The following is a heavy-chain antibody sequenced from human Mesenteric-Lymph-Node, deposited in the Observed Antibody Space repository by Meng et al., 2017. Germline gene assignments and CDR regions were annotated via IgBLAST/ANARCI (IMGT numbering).Heavy chain of an antibody. CDR1: GFTFSSYE. CDR2: ISSSGSTI. Sequence: GGSLRLSCAASGFTFSSYEMNWVRQAPGKGLEWVSYISSSGSTIYYADSVKGRFTISRDNAKNSLYLQMDSLRADDTAVYYCAKSFGSGDFDSWGQGTLVTVSS. V-gene: IGHV3-48*03. J-gene: IGHJ4*01. CDR3: AKSFGSGDFDS. D-gene: IGHD3-10*01.